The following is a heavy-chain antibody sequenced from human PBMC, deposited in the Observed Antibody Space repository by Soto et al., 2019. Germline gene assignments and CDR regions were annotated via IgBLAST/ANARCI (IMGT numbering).Heavy chain of an antibody. CDR2: ISYDGSNK. Sequence: LRLSSAASGFTFSSYGMHWVRQAPGKGLEWVAVISYDGSNKYYADSVKGRFTISRDNSKNTLYLQMNSLRAEDTAVYYCAREGYYYYGMDVWGQGTTVTVSS. CDR1: GFTFSSYG. CDR3: AREGYYYYGMDV. J-gene: IGHJ6*02. V-gene: IGHV3-30*03.